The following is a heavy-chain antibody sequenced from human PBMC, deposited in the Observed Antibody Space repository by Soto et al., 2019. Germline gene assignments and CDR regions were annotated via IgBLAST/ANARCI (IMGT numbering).Heavy chain of an antibody. J-gene: IGHJ3*02. CDR3: VRESSCSGLNCLVKAFDI. D-gene: IGHD2-15*01. V-gene: IGHV1-69*08. CDR1: GDTFSVHT. Sequence: QVRLVQSGAAVKSPGSPVNVSCKASGDTFSVHTITWVRQAPGQGLEWMGRIIPILDISNYAQKFQGRVTIFADTSTSTAYMGLSGLRSEDTAVYYCVRESSCSGLNCLVKAFDIWGQGTQVTVSS. CDR2: IIPILDIS.